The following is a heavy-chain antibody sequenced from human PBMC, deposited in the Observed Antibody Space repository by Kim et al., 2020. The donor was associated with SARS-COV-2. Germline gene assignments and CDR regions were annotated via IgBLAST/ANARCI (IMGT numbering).Heavy chain of an antibody. CDR3: AREFGVASYFDD. V-gene: IGHV3-33*01. D-gene: IGHD3-3*01. Sequence: YHADAVKSRFTLSRDNSKNTLYLQMNSLRAEDTAVYYCAREFGVASYFDDCGQRNLVTVSS. J-gene: IGHJ4*02.